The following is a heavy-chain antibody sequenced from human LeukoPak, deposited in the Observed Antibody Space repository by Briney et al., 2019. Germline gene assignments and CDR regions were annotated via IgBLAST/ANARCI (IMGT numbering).Heavy chain of an antibody. CDR3: AKGGGYEAQYYYYYLDV. Sequence: GGSLRLSCAASEFTFSSHGMHWVRQAPGKGLEWVAVISYDGSNKYYADSVKGRFTISRDNSKNTLYLQMKSLRAEDTAVYYCAKGGGYEAQYYYYYLDVWGKGTTVTISS. CDR1: EFTFSSHG. D-gene: IGHD5-12*01. CDR2: ISYDGSNK. J-gene: IGHJ6*03. V-gene: IGHV3-30*18.